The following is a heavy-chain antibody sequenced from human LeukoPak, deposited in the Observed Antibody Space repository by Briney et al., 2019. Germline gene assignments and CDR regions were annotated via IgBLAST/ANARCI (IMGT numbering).Heavy chain of an antibody. D-gene: IGHD3-22*01. V-gene: IGHV3-30*18. Sequence: PGGSLRLSCAASGFTFSSYGMHWVRQAPGKGLEWMAVISNDGSKRYYADSVRSRFFISRDNSKNTLSLQMMSLRAEDTAVYYCAKEEYYDSGGNFHYWGQGTLVTVRS. CDR2: ISNDGSKR. CDR3: AKEEYYDSGGNFHY. J-gene: IGHJ4*02. CDR1: GFTFSSYG.